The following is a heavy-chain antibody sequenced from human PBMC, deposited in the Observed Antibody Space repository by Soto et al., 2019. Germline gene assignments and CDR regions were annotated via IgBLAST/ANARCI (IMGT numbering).Heavy chain of an antibody. CDR3: ARGEVVASNWFDP. D-gene: IGHD2-15*01. CDR1: GGSIIDSGIFY. J-gene: IGHJ5*02. CDR2: IYYSGST. Sequence: QVHMQESGPGLVKPSQTLYLTCSVSGGSIIDSGIFYWNWIRQHPGKGLEWIGYIYYSGSTYYNRSLKSRATISLDTSTNQFSLKLTSVTAAHTAIYYCARGEVVASNWFDPWGQGTLVTVSS. V-gene: IGHV4-31*03.